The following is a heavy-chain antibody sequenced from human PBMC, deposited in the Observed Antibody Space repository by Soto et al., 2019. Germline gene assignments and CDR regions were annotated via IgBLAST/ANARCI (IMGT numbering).Heavy chain of an antibody. D-gene: IGHD3-10*02. V-gene: IGHV3-30-3*01. J-gene: IGHJ6*02. CDR2: ISYDGSNK. Sequence: GGSLRLSCAASGFTFGSYAMHWVRQAPGKGLEWVAVISYDGSNKYSADSVKGRFTISRDNSKNTLYLQMNSLRAEDTAVYYCARVESREAYSYVHTYYYYGMDVWGQGTTVTVSS. CDR3: ARVESREAYSYVHTYYYYGMDV. CDR1: GFTFGSYA.